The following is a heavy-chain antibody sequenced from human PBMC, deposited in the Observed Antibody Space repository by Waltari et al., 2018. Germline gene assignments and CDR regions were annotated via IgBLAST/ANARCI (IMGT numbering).Heavy chain of an antibody. V-gene: IGHV4-59*01. D-gene: IGHD6-13*01. CDR2: IYYSGST. Sequence: QVQLQESGPGLVKPSETLSLTCPVSGGSISSYYCSWIRQPPGKGLEWIGYIYYSGSTNYNPSLKSRVTISVDTSKNQFSLKLSSVTAADTAVYYCARQTPHSIAAGNFDYWGQGTLVTVSS. CDR1: GGSISSYY. J-gene: IGHJ4*02. CDR3: ARQTPHSIAAGNFDY.